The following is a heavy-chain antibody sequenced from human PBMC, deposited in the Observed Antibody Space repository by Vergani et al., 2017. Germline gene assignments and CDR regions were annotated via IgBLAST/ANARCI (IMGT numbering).Heavy chain of an antibody. V-gene: IGHV1-2*02. CDR1: GYTFTGYY. CDR3: ASARYFDSENDY. J-gene: IGHJ4*02. D-gene: IGHD3-9*01. CDR2: IIPILGIA. Sequence: QVQLVQSGAEVKKPGASVKVTCKASGYTFTGYYMHWVRQAPGQGLEWMGRIIPILGIANYAQKFQGRVTMTRDTSISTAYMELSRLRSDDTAVYYCASARYFDSENDYWGQGTLVTVSS.